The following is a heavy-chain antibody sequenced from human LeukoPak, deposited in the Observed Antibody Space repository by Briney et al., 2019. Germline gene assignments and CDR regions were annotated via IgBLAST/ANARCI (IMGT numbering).Heavy chain of an antibody. CDR1: GFTFSTYD. J-gene: IGHJ2*01. Sequence: GGSLRRSCAASGFTFSTYDISWVRQAPGKGLEWVSVISKIGVDTFYADSVKGRFSISRDNSKNTVYLQMNSLRAEDTAVYYCAKPAGSSPSRYFDLWGRGTLVTVSS. V-gene: IGHV3-23*01. CDR2: ISKIGVDT. CDR3: AKPAGSSPSRYFDL. D-gene: IGHD6-13*01.